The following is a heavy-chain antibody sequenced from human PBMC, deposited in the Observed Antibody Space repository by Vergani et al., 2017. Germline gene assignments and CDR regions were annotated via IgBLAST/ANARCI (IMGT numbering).Heavy chain of an antibody. Sequence: EVQLVQSGAEVTKPGESLKISCKGSGYSFTSYWIGWVGQMPGKGLDWMGIIYPGDSDTRYSPSFQGQVTISADKSISTAYLQWSSLKASDTAMYYCARSIVVVPAAIGFGLGFDPWGQGTLVTVSS. CDR3: ARSIVVVPAAIGFGLGFDP. J-gene: IGHJ5*02. CDR1: GYSFTSYW. V-gene: IGHV5-51*01. D-gene: IGHD2-2*01. CDR2: IYPGDSDT.